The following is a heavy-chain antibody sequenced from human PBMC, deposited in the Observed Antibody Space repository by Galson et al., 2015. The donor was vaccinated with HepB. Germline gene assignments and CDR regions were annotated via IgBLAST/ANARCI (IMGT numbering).Heavy chain of an antibody. J-gene: IGHJ4*02. CDR2: VSGTTGIT. V-gene: IGHV3-23*01. CDR1: GFTFSNYP. Sequence: SLRLSCAASGFTFSNYPMSWVRQAPGKGLEWVSSVSGTTGITNYADSVKGRFTISRDNSKNTLDLQMNSLRVEDTAIYYCAKGPDGRILVTVVSYWGQGTLVTVSS. CDR3: AKGPDGRILVTVVSY. D-gene: IGHD2-21*02.